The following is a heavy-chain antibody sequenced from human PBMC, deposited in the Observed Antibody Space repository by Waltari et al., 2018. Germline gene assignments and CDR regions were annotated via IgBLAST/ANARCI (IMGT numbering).Heavy chain of an antibody. J-gene: IGHJ4*02. CDR3: AKDRRYFDWFFDY. D-gene: IGHD3-9*01. Sequence: EVQLVESGGGLVQPGGSLRLSCAASGFTFSSYSMNWVRQAPGKGLGWVSYISSSSSTIYYADSVKGRFTISRDNSKNTLYLQMNSLRAEDTAVYYCAKDRRYFDWFFDYWGQGTLVTVSS. CDR1: GFTFSSYS. CDR2: ISSSSSTI. V-gene: IGHV3-48*01.